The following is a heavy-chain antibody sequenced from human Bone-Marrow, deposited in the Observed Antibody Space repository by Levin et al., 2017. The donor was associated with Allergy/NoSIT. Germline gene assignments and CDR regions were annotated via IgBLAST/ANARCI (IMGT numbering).Heavy chain of an antibody. D-gene: IGHD2-15*01. CDR1: GYTFTGYY. CDR3: ARTEDMDIVVVVADIKAGVYFDY. CDR2: INPNSGGT. J-gene: IGHJ4*02. V-gene: IGHV1-2*06. Sequence: GESLKISCKASGYTFTGYYMHWVRQAPGQGLEWMGRINPNSGGTNYAQKFQGRVTMTRDTSISTAYMELSRLRSDDTAVYYCARTEDMDIVVVVADIKAGVYFDYWGQGTLVTVSS.